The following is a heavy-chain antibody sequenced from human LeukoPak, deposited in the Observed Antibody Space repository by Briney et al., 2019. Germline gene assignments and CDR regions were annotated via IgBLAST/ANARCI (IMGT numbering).Heavy chain of an antibody. J-gene: IGHJ4*02. V-gene: IGHV4-59*11. CDR3: AREGYYYDSSGLPGYYFDY. CDR2: IYYSGST. Sequence: SETLSLTCTVSGGSISSHYWSWIRQPPGKGLERIGYIYYSGSTNYNPSLKSRVTISVDTSKNQFSLKLSSVTAADTAVYYCAREGYYYDSSGLPGYYFDYWGQGTLVTVSS. D-gene: IGHD3-22*01. CDR1: GGSISSHY.